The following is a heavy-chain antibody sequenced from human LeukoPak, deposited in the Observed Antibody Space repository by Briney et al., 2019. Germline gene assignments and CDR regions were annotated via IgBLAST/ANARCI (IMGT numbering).Heavy chain of an antibody. CDR1: GGSISSGGYY. Sequence: SQTLSLTCTVSGGSISSGGYYWSWIRQHPGKGLEWIGYIYYSGSTYYNPSLKSRVTISVDTSKNQFSLKLSSVTAADTAVYYCARELLRSESFDYWGQGTPVTVSS. CDR2: IYYSGST. V-gene: IGHV4-31*03. J-gene: IGHJ4*02. D-gene: IGHD2-15*01. CDR3: ARELLRSESFDY.